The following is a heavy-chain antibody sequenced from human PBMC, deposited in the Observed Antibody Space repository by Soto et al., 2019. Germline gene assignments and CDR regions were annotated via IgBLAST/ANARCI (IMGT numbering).Heavy chain of an antibody. CDR1: GGSISSSSYY. D-gene: IGHD3-22*01. CDR2: IYYSGST. J-gene: IGHJ6*02. Sequence: SETLSLTCTVSGGSISSSSYYWGWIRQPPGKGLEWIGSIYYSGSTYYNPSLKSRVTISVDTSKNQFSLKLSSVTAADTAVYYCAITMTIYYGMDVWGQGTTVTVS. CDR3: AITMTIYYGMDV. V-gene: IGHV4-39*01.